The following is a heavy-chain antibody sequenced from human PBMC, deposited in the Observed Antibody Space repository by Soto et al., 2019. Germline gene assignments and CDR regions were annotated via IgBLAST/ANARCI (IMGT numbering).Heavy chain of an antibody. CDR2: IIPIFGTA. V-gene: IGHV1-69*13. Sequence: SVKVSCKASGCTFSSYAISWVRQAPGQGLEWMGGIIPIFGTANYAQKFQGRVTITADESTSTAYMELSSLRSEDTAVYYCARVRRYYDFWSGYYDYWGQGTLVTVSS. CDR3: ARVRRYYDFWSGYYDY. CDR1: GCTFSSYA. J-gene: IGHJ4*02. D-gene: IGHD3-3*01.